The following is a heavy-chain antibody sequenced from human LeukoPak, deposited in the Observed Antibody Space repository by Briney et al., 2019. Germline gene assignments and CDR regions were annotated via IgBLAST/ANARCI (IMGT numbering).Heavy chain of an antibody. D-gene: IGHD3-10*01. J-gene: IGHJ4*02. CDR3: ARGLTMVRGVIRPTRRFDY. Sequence: SETLSLTCAVYGGSFSGYYWSWIRQPPGKGLEWIGEINHSGSTNYNPSLKSRVTISVDTSKNQFSLKLSSVTAADTAVYYCARGLTMVRGVIRPTRRFDYWGQGTLVTVSS. CDR1: GGSFSGYY. CDR2: INHSGST. V-gene: IGHV4-34*01.